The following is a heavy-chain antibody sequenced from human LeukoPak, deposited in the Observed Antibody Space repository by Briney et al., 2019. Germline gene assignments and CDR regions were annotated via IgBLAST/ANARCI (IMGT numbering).Heavy chain of an antibody. CDR1: GGSIGSGYY. CDR2: IHYGGTT. J-gene: IGHJ4*02. V-gene: IGHV4-39*02. D-gene: IGHD2-21*02. CDR3: TRDIGDVVSDF. Sequence: SETLSLTCTVSGGSIGSGYYWAWIRQPPGKGLEWIGSIHYGGTTHYNPSLQSRVTISADTSKNQFALDLRSVTAADTAVYYCTRDIGDVVSDFWGQGTLVTVSS.